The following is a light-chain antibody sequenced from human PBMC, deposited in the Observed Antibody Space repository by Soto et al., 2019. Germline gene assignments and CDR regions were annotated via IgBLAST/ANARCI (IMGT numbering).Light chain of an antibody. CDR2: ATS. Sequence: EIVLTQSPATLSLSPGERATLSCRASQSVSSYLAWYQQKPGQAPRLLMSATSTRATGIPARFSGSGSGTEFTLTISSLQSEDFAVYYCQQYGSSAWTFGQGTKVDIK. V-gene: IGKV3D-15*01. CDR1: QSVSSY. CDR3: QQYGSSAWT. J-gene: IGKJ1*01.